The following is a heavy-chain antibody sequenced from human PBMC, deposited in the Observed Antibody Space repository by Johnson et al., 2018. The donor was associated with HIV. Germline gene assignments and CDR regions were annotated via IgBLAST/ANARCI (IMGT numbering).Heavy chain of an antibody. J-gene: IGHJ3*02. Sequence: VQLVESGGGLIEPGGCLRLSCAASGLNVSSTYMSWVRQAPGKGLEWVSVIYSGGSTYYADSVKGRFTISRDNSKNTLYLQMGSLRAEDMGAYYCAREDTVTKGSAFDIWGQGTMLTVSS. CDR3: AREDTVTKGSAFDI. D-gene: IGHD4-17*01. CDR2: IYSGGST. CDR1: GLNVSSTY. V-gene: IGHV3-66*03.